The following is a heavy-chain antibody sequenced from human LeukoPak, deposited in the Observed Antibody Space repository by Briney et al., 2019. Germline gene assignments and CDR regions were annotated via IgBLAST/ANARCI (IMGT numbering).Heavy chain of an antibody. J-gene: IGHJ5*02. V-gene: IGHV4-59*08. Sequence: SETLSLTCTVSGGSISSYYWSWIRQPPGKGLEWIGYIYYSGSTNYNPSLKGRVTISVDTSKNQFSLKLSSVTAADTAVYYCARWAGTGANWFDPWGQETLVTVSS. CDR3: ARWAGTGANWFDP. CDR1: GGSISSYY. D-gene: IGHD1/OR15-1a*01. CDR2: IYYSGST.